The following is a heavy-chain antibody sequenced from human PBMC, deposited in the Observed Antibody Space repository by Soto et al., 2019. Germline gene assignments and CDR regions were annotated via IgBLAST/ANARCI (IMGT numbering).Heavy chain of an antibody. CDR2: ISHLEMT. CDR3: ARGGGYDSLDF. CDR1: GVTVSYGGYS. Sequence: SETLSLTCSVSGVTVSYGGYSWSWIRQSPGNGLEWLGYISHLEMTDYNPSFKSRLSLSIHSTRTQLSLSLSSMTAADNAVYYCARGGGYDSLDFWGQRIRVTV. D-gene: IGHD2-15*01. V-gene: IGHV4-30-2*06. J-gene: IGHJ4*02.